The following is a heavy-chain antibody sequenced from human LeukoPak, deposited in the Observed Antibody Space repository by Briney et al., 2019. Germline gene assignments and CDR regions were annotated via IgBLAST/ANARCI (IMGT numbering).Heavy chain of an antibody. J-gene: IGHJ4*02. Sequence: PGGSLRLSCAATGFPFSTYAMSWFRQAPGKGLEWVSSIRGSDGSTYYADSVKGRFAISRDNSKNTLYLQMNSLRAEDTAVYYCAKDVYGDYGGLDYWGQGTLVTVSS. CDR3: AKDVYGDYGGLDY. D-gene: IGHD4-17*01. CDR1: GFPFSTYA. CDR2: IRGSDGST. V-gene: IGHV3-23*01.